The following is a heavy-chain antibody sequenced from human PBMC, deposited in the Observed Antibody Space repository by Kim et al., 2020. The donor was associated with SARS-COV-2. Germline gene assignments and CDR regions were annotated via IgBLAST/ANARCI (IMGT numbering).Heavy chain of an antibody. V-gene: IGHV6-1*01. CDR2: TYYRSKWYN. CDR1: GDSVSSNSAA. Sequence: SQTLSLTCAISGDSVSSNSAAWNWIRQSPSRGLEWLGRTYYRSKWYNDYAVSVKSRITINPDTSKNQFSLQLNSVTPEDTAVYYCARETYQLLYGGGPRYYYYYGMDVWGQGTTVTVSS. CDR3: ARETYQLLYGGGPRYYYYYGMDV. J-gene: IGHJ6*02. D-gene: IGHD2-2*02.